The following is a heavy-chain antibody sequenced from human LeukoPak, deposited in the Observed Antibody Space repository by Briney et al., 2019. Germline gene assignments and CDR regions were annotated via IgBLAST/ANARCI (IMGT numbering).Heavy chain of an antibody. CDR3: ARALVRAFDV. CDR1: GYSISSGYY. V-gene: IGHV4-38-2*01. D-gene: IGHD1-26*01. J-gene: IGHJ3*01. Sequence: PSETLSLTCAVSGYSISSGYYWGWIRPPPGKGLEWIGNIYHSGSTYYNPSLKSRVTISVDTSKNQFSLKLSSVTAADTAVYYCARALVRAFDVWGQGTMVTVS. CDR2: IYHSGST.